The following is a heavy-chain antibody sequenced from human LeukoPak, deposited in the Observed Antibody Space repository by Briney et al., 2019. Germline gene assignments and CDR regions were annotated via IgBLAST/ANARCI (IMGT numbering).Heavy chain of an antibody. D-gene: IGHD6-19*01. CDR3: ARDNLRAVAGISREYYYYYGMYV. Sequence: GGSLRLSCAASGFTFSGYWMSWVRQAPGKGLEWVANIKQDGSEKYYVDSVKGRFTISRDNAKNSLYLQMNSLRAEDTAVYYCARDNLRAVAGISREYYYYYGMYVWGQGTTVTVSS. CDR1: GFTFSGYW. CDR2: IKQDGSEK. J-gene: IGHJ6*02. V-gene: IGHV3-7*01.